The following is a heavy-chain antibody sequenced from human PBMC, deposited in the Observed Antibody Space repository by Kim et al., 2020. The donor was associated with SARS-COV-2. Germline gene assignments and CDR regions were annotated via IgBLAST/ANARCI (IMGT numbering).Heavy chain of an antibody. D-gene: IGHD3-9*01. CDR2: IDPSDSYT. V-gene: IGHV5-10-1*01. CDR1: GYSFTSYW. J-gene: IGHJ6*02. CDR3: AITHPSLRYFDWLFPYYYYGMDV. Sequence: GESLKISCKGSGYSFTSYWISWVRQMPGKGLEWMGRIDPSDSYTNYSPSFQGHVTISADKSISTAYLQWSSLKASDTAMYYCAITHPSLRYFDWLFPYYYYGMDVWGQGTTVTVSS.